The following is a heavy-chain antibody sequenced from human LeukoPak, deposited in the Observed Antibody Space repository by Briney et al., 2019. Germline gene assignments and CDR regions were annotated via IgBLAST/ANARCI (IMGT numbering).Heavy chain of an antibody. CDR3: ARSDTSDLWSDN. CDR1: GFTFSTYG. D-gene: IGHD3-3*01. CDR2: IRNDESDK. V-gene: IGHV3-30*02. J-gene: IGHJ4*02. Sequence: GGSLRLSCAASGFTFSTYGIHWVRQAPGKGLEWVSFIRNDESDKKYADSVKGRFTISRDNSNNLVYLQVNSLRVDDTARYYCARSDTSDLWSDNWGQGTLVTVSS.